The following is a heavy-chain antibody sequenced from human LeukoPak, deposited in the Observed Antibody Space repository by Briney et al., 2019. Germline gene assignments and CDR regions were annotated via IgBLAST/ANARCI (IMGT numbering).Heavy chain of an antibody. CDR1: AFTFSNYA. CDR3: TSHFDSSGFYYFDY. CDR2: TSGRGRYT. Sequence: GGSLTLSCAAYAFTFSNYAMRWDRQAPGKGLEWVSTTSGRGRYTYYADSVKGRFTISRDNSEENTLYLQMYSLRSEDTAVYYCTSHFDSSGFYYFDYWGQGTLVTVSS. V-gene: IGHV3-23*01. D-gene: IGHD3-22*01. J-gene: IGHJ4*02.